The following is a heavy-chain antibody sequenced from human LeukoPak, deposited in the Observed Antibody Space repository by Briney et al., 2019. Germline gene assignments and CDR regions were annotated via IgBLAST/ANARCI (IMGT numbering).Heavy chain of an antibody. CDR3: ARVETYYYGSGSYYPRGYFDY. Sequence: ASVKPSCKASGYTFTGYYMHWVRQAPGQGLEGRGWINPNSGGTNYAQKFQCRVTMTRDTSISTAYMELSRLRSDDTAVYYCARVETYYYGSGSYYPRGYFDYWGQGTLVTVSS. CDR1: GYTFTGYY. CDR2: INPNSGGT. D-gene: IGHD3-10*01. J-gene: IGHJ4*02. V-gene: IGHV1-2*02.